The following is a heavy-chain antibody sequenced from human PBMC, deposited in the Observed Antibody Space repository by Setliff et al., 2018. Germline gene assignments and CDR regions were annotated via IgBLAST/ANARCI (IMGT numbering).Heavy chain of an antibody. CDR2: IQKSGST. CDR1: GDYISNGDYY. Sequence: PSETLSLTCTVSGDYISNGDYYWSWIRQPPGKGLESIGYIQKSGSTNYNPSLMSRVSISVDTSKNQFSLRLRSVTAADTAVYFCARDNTMVGATDYWGLGTLVTVSS. D-gene: IGHD1-26*01. V-gene: IGHV4-61*08. J-gene: IGHJ4*02. CDR3: ARDNTMVGATDY.